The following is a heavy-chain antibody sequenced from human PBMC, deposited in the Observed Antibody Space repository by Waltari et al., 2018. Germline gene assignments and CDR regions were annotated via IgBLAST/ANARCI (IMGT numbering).Heavy chain of an antibody. CDR2: ISGSGGST. J-gene: IGHJ5*02. CDR1: GFTFSSYA. CDR3: AKDRDIVLMVYAMGSFDP. D-gene: IGHD2-8*01. Sequence: EVQLLESGGGLVQPGGSLRLSCAASGFTFSSYAMSWVRQAPGKGLEWVSAISGSGGSTYYADSVKGRFTISRDNSKNTLYLQMNSLRAEDTAVYYCAKDRDIVLMVYAMGSFDPWGQGTLVTVSS. V-gene: IGHV3-23*01.